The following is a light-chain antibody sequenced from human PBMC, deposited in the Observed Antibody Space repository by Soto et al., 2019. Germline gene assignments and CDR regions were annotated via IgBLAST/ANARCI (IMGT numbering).Light chain of an antibody. V-gene: IGKV3-20*01. Sequence: EIVLTQSPGTLSLSPGERVTLSCRASRSVTSSNLAWYQQKPGQAPSLLISGASTRATGIPYRFIGSGSGTDFTLTTSRLEPEDFAVYYCQQYDTSPLTCVGGTNVEI. CDR3: QQYDTSPLT. J-gene: IGKJ4*01. CDR1: RSVTSSN. CDR2: GAS.